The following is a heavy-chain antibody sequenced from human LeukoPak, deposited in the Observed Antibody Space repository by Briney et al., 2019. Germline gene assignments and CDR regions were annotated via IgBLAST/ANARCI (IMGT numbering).Heavy chain of an antibody. CDR3: ARGYQLLFY. J-gene: IGHJ4*02. D-gene: IGHD2-2*01. CDR2: IYYSGST. Sequence: PSETLSLTCTVSGGSISSYYWSRIRQPPGKGLEWIGYIYYSGSTNYNPSLKSRVTISVDTSKNQFSLKLSSVTAADTAVYYCARGYQLLFYWGQGTLVTVSS. V-gene: IGHV4-59*01. CDR1: GGSISSYY.